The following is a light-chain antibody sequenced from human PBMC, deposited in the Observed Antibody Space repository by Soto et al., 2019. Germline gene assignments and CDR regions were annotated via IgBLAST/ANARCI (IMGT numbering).Light chain of an antibody. Sequence: QSALTQPSSLSVSPGQSITISFTGTSSDIDAYNYVSWYQQHPGKAPKLMIYDVSNRPSGISNRFSGSKSGNTASLTISGLQAEDEADYYCGSYTTSSNYVFGTGTKVTVL. CDR2: DVS. CDR1: SSDIDAYNY. V-gene: IGLV2-14*01. J-gene: IGLJ1*01. CDR3: GSYTTSSNYV.